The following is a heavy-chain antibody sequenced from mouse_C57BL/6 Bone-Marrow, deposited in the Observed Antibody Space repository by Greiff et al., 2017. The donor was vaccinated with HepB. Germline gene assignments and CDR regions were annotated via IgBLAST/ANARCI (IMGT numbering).Heavy chain of an antibody. CDR3: ASLSSSASAMDY. Sequence: EVQRVESGGGLVQPGGSLSLSCAASGFTFTDYYMSWVRQPPGKALEWLGFIRNKANGYTTEYSASVKGRFTISRDNSQSILYLQMNALRAEDSATYYCASLSSSASAMDYWGQGTSVTVSS. CDR2: IRNKANGYTT. CDR1: GFTFTDYY. V-gene: IGHV7-3*01. D-gene: IGHD3-1*01. J-gene: IGHJ4*01.